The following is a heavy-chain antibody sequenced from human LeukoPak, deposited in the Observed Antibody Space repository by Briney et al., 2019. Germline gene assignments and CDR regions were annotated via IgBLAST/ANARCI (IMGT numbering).Heavy chain of an antibody. Sequence: SVKVSCKASGGTFSGYAISWVRRAPGQGLEWMGGIIPIFGTANYAQKFQGRVTITADESTSTAYMELSSLRSEDTAVYYCARVGYGGNSPMDYWGQGTLVTVSS. CDR2: IIPIFGTA. J-gene: IGHJ4*02. V-gene: IGHV1-69*13. D-gene: IGHD4-23*01. CDR1: GGTFSGYA. CDR3: ARVGYGGNSPMDY.